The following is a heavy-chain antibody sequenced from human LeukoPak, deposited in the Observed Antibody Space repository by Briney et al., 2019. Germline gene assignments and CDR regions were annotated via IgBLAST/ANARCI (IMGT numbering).Heavy chain of an antibody. J-gene: IGHJ4*02. Sequence: PGGSLRLSCAASGFTFSSYSMNWVRQAPGKGLEWVSSISSSSSYIYYADSVKGRFTISRDNAKNSLYLQMNSLRAEDMAVYYCATELGEAAPLDYWGQGTLVTVSS. CDR3: ATELGEAAPLDY. CDR1: GFTFSSYS. V-gene: IGHV3-21*01. D-gene: IGHD7-27*01. CDR2: ISSSSSYI.